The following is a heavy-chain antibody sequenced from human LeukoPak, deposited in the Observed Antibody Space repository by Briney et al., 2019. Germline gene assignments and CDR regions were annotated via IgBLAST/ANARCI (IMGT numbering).Heavy chain of an antibody. CDR2: ISSSGSTI. Sequence: GGSLRLSCAASGFTVSSNYMNWVRQAPGKGLEWVSYISSSGSTIYYADSVKGRFTISRDNAKNSLYLQMNSLRAEDTAVYYCARDIPGYCSSTSCYGGFDYWGQGTLVTVSS. V-gene: IGHV3-48*03. J-gene: IGHJ4*02. CDR3: ARDIPGYCSSTSCYGGFDY. CDR1: GFTVSSNY. D-gene: IGHD2-2*03.